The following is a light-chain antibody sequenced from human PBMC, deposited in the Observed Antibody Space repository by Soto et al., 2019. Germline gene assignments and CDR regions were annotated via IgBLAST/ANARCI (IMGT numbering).Light chain of an antibody. CDR2: SNS. V-gene: IGLV1-44*01. Sequence: QSALTQPPSASGTPGQRVTISCSGSSSNIGRNTVNWYQQLPGTAPKRLIYSNSQRPSGVPDRFSGSKSGTSASLAISGLQSEDEADYYCAAWDDSLNGSYVFGTGTKLTV. J-gene: IGLJ1*01. CDR3: AAWDDSLNGSYV. CDR1: SSNIGRNT.